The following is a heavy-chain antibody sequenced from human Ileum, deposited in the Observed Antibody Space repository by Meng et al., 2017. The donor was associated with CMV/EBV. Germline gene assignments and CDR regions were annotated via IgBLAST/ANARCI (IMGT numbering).Heavy chain of an antibody. V-gene: IGHV1-69*10. D-gene: IGHD3-3*01. Sequence: SVKVSCKASGGTFSSYAISWVRQAPGQGLEWMGGIIPILGIANYAQKFQGRVTLTADKSTSTAYMELSSLRSEDTAVYYCARGGLEWLPTRPRWYYGMDVWGQGTTVTVSS. J-gene: IGHJ6*02. CDR1: GGTFSSYA. CDR2: IIPILGIA. CDR3: ARGGLEWLPTRPRWYYGMDV.